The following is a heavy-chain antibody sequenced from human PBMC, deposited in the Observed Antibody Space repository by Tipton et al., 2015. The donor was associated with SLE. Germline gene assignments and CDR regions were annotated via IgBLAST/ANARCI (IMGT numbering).Heavy chain of an antibody. CDR3: ARGAGVGATRAFDI. CDR1: GGPISSHY. V-gene: IGHV4-34*01. J-gene: IGHJ3*02. CDR2: INHSGST. Sequence: LRLSCTVSGGPISSHYWSWIRQPPGKGLEWIGEINHSGSTNYNPSLKSRVTISVDTSKNQFSLKLSSVTAADTAVYYCARGAGVGATRAFDIWGQGTMVTVSS. D-gene: IGHD1-26*01.